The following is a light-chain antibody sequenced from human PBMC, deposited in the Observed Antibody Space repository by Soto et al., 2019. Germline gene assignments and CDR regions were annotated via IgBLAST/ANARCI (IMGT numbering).Light chain of an antibody. CDR3: SSFTTSTSYV. Sequence: QSALTQPASVSGSPGQSITISCNGTSSDVGAYNYVSWYQQHPGEVPKLMIFDVSDRPSGVSNRFSGSKSGNTASLTISGLQAEDEADYYCSSFTTSTSYVFGTGTKVTVL. J-gene: IGLJ1*01. CDR2: DVS. CDR1: SSDVGAYNY. V-gene: IGLV2-14*03.